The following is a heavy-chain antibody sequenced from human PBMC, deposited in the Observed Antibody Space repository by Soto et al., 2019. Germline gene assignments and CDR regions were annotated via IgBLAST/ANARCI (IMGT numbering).Heavy chain of an antibody. V-gene: IGHV4-31*03. CDR2: IYFSGST. D-gene: IGHD4-17*01. Sequence: QVQLQESGPGLVKPSQTLSLTCTVSGGSINSGDYYWSWIRQHPGKVLEWIGHIYFSGSTSYNSPLKSRVTISINTSKNKFSLKLDSVTAADTAVYYCARDDHGSNSGAFNIWGQGAMVTVSS. CDR1: GGSINSGDYY. J-gene: IGHJ3*02. CDR3: ARDDHGSNSGAFNI.